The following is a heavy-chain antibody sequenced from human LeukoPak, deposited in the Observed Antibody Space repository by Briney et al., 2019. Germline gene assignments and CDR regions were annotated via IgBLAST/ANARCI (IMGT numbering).Heavy chain of an antibody. J-gene: IGHJ6*02. CDR1: GGTFNSA. CDR3: GGTGRGYSGYDTNYYYFYGMDV. CDR2: IIPIFGTA. D-gene: IGHD5-12*01. Sequence: ASVKVSCKTSGGTFNSAISWVRQAPGQGLEWMGGIIPIFGTANYAQKFQGRVTITADGSTRTTYMDLSSLRSDDTAVYYCGGTGRGYSGYDTNYYYFYGMDVWGQGTTVTVSS. V-gene: IGHV1-69*13.